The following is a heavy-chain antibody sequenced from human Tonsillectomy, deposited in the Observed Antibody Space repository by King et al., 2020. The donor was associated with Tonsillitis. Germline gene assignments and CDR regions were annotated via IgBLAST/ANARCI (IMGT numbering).Heavy chain of an antibody. CDR3: ARSTVVRIWSPPHYFDY. CDR1: GFTFSSYW. V-gene: IGHV3-74*01. CDR2: INRDGSTT. Sequence: VQLVESGGGLVQPGGSLRLSCAASGFTFSSYWMHWVRQVPGKWLIGVSNINRDGSTTSYADSVKGRFTISRDNAKNTLYLQMNSLRAEDTAVYYCARSTVVRIWSPPHYFDYWGQGTLVPVSS. D-gene: IGHD6-13*01. J-gene: IGHJ4*02.